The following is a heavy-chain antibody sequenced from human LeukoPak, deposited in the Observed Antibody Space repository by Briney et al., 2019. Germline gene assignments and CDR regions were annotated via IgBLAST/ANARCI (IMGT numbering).Heavy chain of an antibody. CDR2: IYPDDSDT. D-gene: IGHD6-6*01. CDR3: ARERSSQGYFDF. V-gene: IGHV5-51*01. J-gene: IGHJ4*02. Sequence: GESLKISSKGSGYSFTSYWIGWVRQLPGKGLEWMGIIYPDDSDTRYSPSFQGQVTISADKSISTAYLQWSSLKASDTAMYYCARERSSQGYFDFWGQGTLVTVSS. CDR1: GYSFTSYW.